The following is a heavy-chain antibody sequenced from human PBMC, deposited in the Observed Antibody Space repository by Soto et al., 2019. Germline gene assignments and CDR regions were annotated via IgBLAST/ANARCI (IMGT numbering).Heavy chain of an antibody. CDR1: GFTFSNYW. D-gene: IGHD2-21*01. CDR2: ISSDGSST. V-gene: IGHV3-74*01. CDR3: ARGTVMDHDFCDH. J-gene: IGHJ4*02. Sequence: EVQLVESGGGLVQPGGSLRLSCAASGFTFSNYWMHWVRQVPRKGLVWVSRISSDGSSTSYADSVKGRFIISRDNAKNTLYLQVNSLRAEDTAVYYCARGTVMDHDFCDHWGQGTRVAVSS.